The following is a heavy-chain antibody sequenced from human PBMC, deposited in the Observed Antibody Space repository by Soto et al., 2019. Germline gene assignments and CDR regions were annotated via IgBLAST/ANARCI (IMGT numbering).Heavy chain of an antibody. J-gene: IGHJ4*02. CDR3: AKDAGAASPLRADY. CDR1: GFTFSDYA. CDR2: ISDSGGST. V-gene: IGHV3-23*01. Sequence: QPGGSLRLSCAVSGFTFSDYAMSWVRQAPGKGLEWVSGISDSGGSTYYADSVKGRFTISRDNSRNTMNLQMNSLRADDTAVYYCAKDAGAASPLRADYWGQGTLVTVSS. D-gene: IGHD1-26*01.